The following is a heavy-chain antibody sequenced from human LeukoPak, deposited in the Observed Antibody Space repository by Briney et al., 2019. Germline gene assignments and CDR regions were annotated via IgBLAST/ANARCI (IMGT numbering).Heavy chain of an antibody. CDR2: ISWDGGST. D-gene: IGHD1-26*01. J-gene: IGHJ4*02. CDR1: GFTFDDYT. Sequence: PGGSLRLSCAASGFTFDDYTMHWVRQAPGKGLEWVSLISWDGGSTYYADSVKGRFTISRDNAKNSLYLQMNSLRAEDTAVYYCARIVGATTYWGQGTLVTVSS. V-gene: IGHV3-43*01. CDR3: ARIVGATTY.